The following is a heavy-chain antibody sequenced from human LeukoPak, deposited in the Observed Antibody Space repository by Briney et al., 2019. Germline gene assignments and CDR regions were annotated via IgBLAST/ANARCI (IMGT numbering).Heavy chain of an antibody. CDR1: GYTFTSYY. CDR2: INPSGGST. V-gene: IGHV1-46*01. J-gene: IGHJ4*02. CDR3: ARESSGSARLGY. D-gene: IGHD6-19*01. Sequence: ASVKVSCKASGYTFTSYYMHWVRQASGQGVEWMGIINPSGGSTSYAQKFQGRVTMTRDTSTSTVYMELSSLRSEDTAVYYCARESSGSARLGYWGQGTLVTVSS.